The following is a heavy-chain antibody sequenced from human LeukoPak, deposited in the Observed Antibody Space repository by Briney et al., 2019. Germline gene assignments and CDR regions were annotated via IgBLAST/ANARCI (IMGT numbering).Heavy chain of an antibody. J-gene: IGHJ4*02. Sequence: SETLSLTCTVSGGSISTYYWSWIRQPPGKGLEWIGFTYNSGTTNYNPSLKSRVTISLDTPKNQLSLKVSSVTAADTAVYYCARCFGSGCPNGVFDFRGQGTLVTVSS. CDR2: TYNSGTT. D-gene: IGHD6-19*01. CDR3: ARCFGSGCPNGVFDF. CDR1: GGSISTYY. V-gene: IGHV4-59*01.